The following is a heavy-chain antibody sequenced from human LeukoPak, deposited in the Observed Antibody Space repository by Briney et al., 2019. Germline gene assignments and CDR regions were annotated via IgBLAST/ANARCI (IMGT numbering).Heavy chain of an antibody. D-gene: IGHD6-13*01. CDR2: IYSGGST. V-gene: IGHV3-53*01. Sequence: PGGSLRLSCAASGFTVSSNYVSWVRQAPGKGLEWVSVIYSGGSTYYADSVKGRFTISRDNSKNTLYLQMNSLRAEDTAVYYCARDQADLRAFDIWGQGTMVTVSS. CDR3: ARDQADLRAFDI. J-gene: IGHJ3*02. CDR1: GFTVSSNY.